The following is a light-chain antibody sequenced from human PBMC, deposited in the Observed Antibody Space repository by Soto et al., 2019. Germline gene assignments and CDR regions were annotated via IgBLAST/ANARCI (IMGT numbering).Light chain of an antibody. CDR2: EGS. CDR3: CSYAGDYTFI. Sequence: QSALTQPASVSGSPGQSITISCTGTSSDVGNYKFVSWYQHHPGKAPKLMIYEGSRRPSGVSHRFSGSKSGNTASLTISGLQAEDEADYSCCSYAGDYTFIFGGGTQLTVL. V-gene: IGLV2-23*03. CDR1: SSDVGNYKF. J-gene: IGLJ2*01.